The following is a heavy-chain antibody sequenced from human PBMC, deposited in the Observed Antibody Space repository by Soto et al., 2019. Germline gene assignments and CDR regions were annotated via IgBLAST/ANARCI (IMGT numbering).Heavy chain of an antibody. J-gene: IGHJ4*01. Sequence: QVQLVESGGGVVQPGKSLRLSCAASGFRFSSSGMHWVRQAPGKGLEWVAVIIYDGSKKEYADSVKGRFTVSRDNSKDTVYLQMTNLRLEDTGFYYWGKNLMTFALFFFLGWDFWGQGTPVPSPQ. CDR1: GFRFSSSG. V-gene: IGHV3-30*18. CDR2: IIYDGSKK. CDR3: GKNLMTFALFFFLGWDF. D-gene: IGHD1-26*01.